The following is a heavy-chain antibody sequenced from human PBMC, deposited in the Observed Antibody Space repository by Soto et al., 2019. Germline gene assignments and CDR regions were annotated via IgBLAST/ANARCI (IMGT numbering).Heavy chain of an antibody. Sequence: SETLSLTCAVYGGSFSGYYWSWIRQPPGKGLEWIGEINHSGSTNYNPSLKSRVTISVDTSKNQFSLKLSSVTAADTAVYYCARRALPFTIFGVVTTSVHPFDYWGQGTLVTVSS. V-gene: IGHV4-34*01. CDR1: GGSFSGYY. CDR3: ARRALPFTIFGVVTTSVHPFDY. D-gene: IGHD3-3*01. J-gene: IGHJ4*02. CDR2: INHSGST.